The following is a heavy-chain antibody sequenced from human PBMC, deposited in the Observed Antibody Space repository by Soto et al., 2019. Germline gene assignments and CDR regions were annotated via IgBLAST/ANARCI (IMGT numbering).Heavy chain of an antibody. D-gene: IGHD5-18*01. J-gene: IGHJ5*02. CDR1: GGSISSGGYY. CDR3: AREGYSSGVFDP. V-gene: IGHV4-31*03. CDR2: IYYSGST. Sequence: QVQLQEPGPGLVKPSQTLSLTCTVSGGSISSGGYYWSWIRQHPGKGLEWIGYIYYSGSTYYNPSLKSRVTISVDTSKNQFSLKLSSVTAADTAVYYCAREGYSSGVFDPWGQGTLVTVSS.